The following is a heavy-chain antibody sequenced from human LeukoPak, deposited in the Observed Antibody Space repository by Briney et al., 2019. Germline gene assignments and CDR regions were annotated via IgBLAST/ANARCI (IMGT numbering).Heavy chain of an antibody. CDR2: ISTSSSYI. Sequence: GGSLRLSCAASGFTFSSYSMNWVRQAPGKGLEWVSSISTSSSYIYYADSVKGRFTISRDNAKNSLYLQMNSLRAEDTAVYYRARDYMVRGVTYYYGMDVWGQGTTVTVSS. CDR1: GFTFSSYS. CDR3: ARDYMVRGVTYYYGMDV. V-gene: IGHV3-21*01. D-gene: IGHD3-10*01. J-gene: IGHJ6*02.